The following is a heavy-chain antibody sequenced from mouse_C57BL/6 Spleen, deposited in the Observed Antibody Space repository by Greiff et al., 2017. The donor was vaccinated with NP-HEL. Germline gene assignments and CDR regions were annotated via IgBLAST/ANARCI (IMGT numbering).Heavy chain of an antibody. D-gene: IGHD6-2*01. CDR2: LWRGGST. CDR3: AKKGVTSLYYYAMDY. CDR1: GFSLTSYG. J-gene: IGHJ4*01. V-gene: IGHV2-5*01. Sequence: VKLPQSGPGLVQPSQSLSITCTVSGFSLTSYGVHWVRQSPGTGLEWLGVLWRGGSTDYNAAFMSRLSITKDNAKSQVFFKMNSLQADDTAIYYCAKKGVTSLYYYAMDYGGQGTSVTVSS.